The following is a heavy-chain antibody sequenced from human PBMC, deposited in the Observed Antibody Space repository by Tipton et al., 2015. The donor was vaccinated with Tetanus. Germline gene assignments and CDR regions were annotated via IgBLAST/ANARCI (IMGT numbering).Heavy chain of an antibody. Sequence: SLRLSCAASGFTFSNHWMHWVRHVPGKGLLWVSRINNDGSSIVYADSVRGRFTISRDNAKNTLYLQMNSLRAEDTAVYFCASGSALDYWGPGTLVTVSS. J-gene: IGHJ4*02. CDR1: GFTFSNHW. CDR2: INNDGSSI. D-gene: IGHD6-25*01. CDR3: ASGSALDY. V-gene: IGHV3-74*03.